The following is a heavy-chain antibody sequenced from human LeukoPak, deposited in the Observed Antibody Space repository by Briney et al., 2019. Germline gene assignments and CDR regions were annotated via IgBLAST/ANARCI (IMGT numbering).Heavy chain of an antibody. Sequence: SVKVSCKASGGTFSSYAISWVRQAPGQGLEWMGGIIPIFGTANYAQKFQGRVTITTDESTSTAYMELSSLRSEDTAVYYCAHFGINGTGYDYWGQGTLVTVSS. D-gene: IGHD1/OR15-1a*01. CDR3: AHFGINGTGYDY. CDR1: GGTFSSYA. V-gene: IGHV1-69*05. J-gene: IGHJ4*02. CDR2: IIPIFGTA.